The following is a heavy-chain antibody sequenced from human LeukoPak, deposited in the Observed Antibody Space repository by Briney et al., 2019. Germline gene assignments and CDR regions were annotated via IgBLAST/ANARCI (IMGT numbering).Heavy chain of an antibody. Sequence: GGCLRLSCAASGFTFSSYAMSWVRQAPGKRLEWVSSIGASGGYIFYADSVKGRFSISRDNSKNTLYLQMNSLRAEDTAVYYCARTAAGTFFDYWGQGTLVTVSS. CDR1: GFTFSSYA. V-gene: IGHV3-23*01. D-gene: IGHD6-13*01. CDR2: IGASGGYI. J-gene: IGHJ4*02. CDR3: ARTAAGTFFDY.